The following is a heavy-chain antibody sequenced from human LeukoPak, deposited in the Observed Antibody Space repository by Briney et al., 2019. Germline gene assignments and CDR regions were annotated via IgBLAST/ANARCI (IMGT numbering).Heavy chain of an antibody. J-gene: IGHJ4*02. Sequence: GGSLRLSCAASGFTFSSSAMSGVRKAPGKGLEWVSAISGSGGSTYYADSVKGRFTISRDNSKNTLYLQMNSLRAEDTAVYYCAKVVYDFWSGYLDWGQGTLVTVSS. CDR3: AKVVYDFWSGYLD. D-gene: IGHD3-3*01. CDR1: GFTFSSSA. CDR2: ISGSGGST. V-gene: IGHV3-23*01.